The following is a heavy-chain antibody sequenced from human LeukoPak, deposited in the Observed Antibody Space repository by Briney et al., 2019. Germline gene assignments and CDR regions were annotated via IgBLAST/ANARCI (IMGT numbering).Heavy chain of an antibody. J-gene: IGHJ4*02. Sequence: SETLSLTCSVSGGSISSYYWSWIRQPPGKGLEWIGYIYNSGSTNYHPSLKSRVTISVDTSKNQFSLKLSSVTAADTAVYYCARQYSSALGSDFDYWGQGTLVSVCS. D-gene: IGHD6-25*01. V-gene: IGHV4-59*01. CDR3: ARQYSSALGSDFDY. CDR1: GGSISSYY. CDR2: IYNSGST.